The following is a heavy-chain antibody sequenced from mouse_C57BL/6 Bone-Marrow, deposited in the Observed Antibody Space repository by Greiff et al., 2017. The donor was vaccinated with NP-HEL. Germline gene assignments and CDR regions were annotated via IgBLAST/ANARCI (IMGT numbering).Heavy chain of an antibody. V-gene: IGHV1-82*01. CDR1: GYAFSSSW. D-gene: IGHD4-1*01. CDR2: IYPGDGDT. Sequence: QVQLQQSGPELVKPGASVKISCKASGYAFSSSWMNWVKQRPGKGLEWIGRIYPGDGDTNYNGKFKGKATLTADKSSSTAYMQLSSLTSEDSAVYFCGRSRTAWFAYWGQGTLVTVSA. CDR3: GRSRTAWFAY. J-gene: IGHJ3*01.